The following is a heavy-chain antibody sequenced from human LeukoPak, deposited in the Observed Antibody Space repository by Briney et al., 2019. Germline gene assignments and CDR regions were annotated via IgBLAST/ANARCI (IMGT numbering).Heavy chain of an antibody. CDR2: INPNSGGT. J-gene: IGHJ4*02. D-gene: IGHD4-23*01. V-gene: IGHV1-2*02. CDR3: ARNSKSFGGNDFEY. CDR1: KYTFTAYY. Sequence: ASVKVTCKASKYTFTAYYIHWVRQAPGQGLQWMGWINPNSGGTISAQKFEGRVTMTRDTSTSTAYMELSSLTSDDTAVYYCARNSKSFGGNDFEYWGQGTLVSVSS.